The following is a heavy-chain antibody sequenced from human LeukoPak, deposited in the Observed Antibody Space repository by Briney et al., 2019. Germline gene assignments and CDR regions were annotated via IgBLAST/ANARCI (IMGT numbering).Heavy chain of an antibody. CDR3: ASAEYYGSGSYYNA. V-gene: IGHV4-34*01. CDR1: GGSFSGYY. D-gene: IGHD3-10*01. J-gene: IGHJ5*02. Sequence: TSETLSLTCAVYGGSFSGYYWSWIRQPPGKGLEWIGEINHSGSTNYNPSLKSRVTISVDTSKNQFSLKLSSVTAADTAVYYCASAEYYGSGSYYNAWGQGTLVTVSS. CDR2: INHSGST.